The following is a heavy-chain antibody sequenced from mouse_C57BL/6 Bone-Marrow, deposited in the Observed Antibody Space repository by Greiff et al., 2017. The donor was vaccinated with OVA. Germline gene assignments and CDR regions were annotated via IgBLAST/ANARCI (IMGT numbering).Heavy chain of an antibody. CDR1: GYAFSSSW. Sequence: VQLQQSGPELVKPGASVTISCKASGYAFSSSWMNWVKQRPGTGLEWIGRIYPGDGDTNYNEKFKGKATLTADKSSSTAYMELRSLTSEDSAVYFCARTTVVAPYAMDYWGQGTSVTVSS. D-gene: IGHD1-1*01. V-gene: IGHV1-82*01. CDR3: ARTTVVAPYAMDY. J-gene: IGHJ4*01. CDR2: IYPGDGDT.